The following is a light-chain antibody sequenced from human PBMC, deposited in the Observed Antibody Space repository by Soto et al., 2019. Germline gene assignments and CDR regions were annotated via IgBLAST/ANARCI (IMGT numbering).Light chain of an antibody. CDR1: SGSVSTNYY. J-gene: IGLJ3*02. CDR3: VLYMGSGIWV. Sequence: QTVVTQEPSFSVSPGGTVTLTCGLNSGSVSTNYYPSWYQQTPGQPPRTLIYSTNTRSSGVPDRFSGSILGNKAALTITRAQADDESDYYCVLYMGSGIWVFGGGTKLTVL. V-gene: IGLV8-61*01. CDR2: STN.